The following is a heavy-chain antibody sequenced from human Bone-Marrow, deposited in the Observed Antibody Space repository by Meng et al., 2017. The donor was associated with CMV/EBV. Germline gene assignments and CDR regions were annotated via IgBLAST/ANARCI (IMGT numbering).Heavy chain of an antibody. V-gene: IGHV1-46*01. CDR2: INPSGGST. Sequence: ASVKVSCKASGYTFTSYYMHWVRQAPGQGLEWMGIINPSGGSTSYAQKFQGRVTMTRDTSTSTVYMELSSLRSEDTAVYYRARALRITMVRGATFDYWGQGTLVTVSS. J-gene: IGHJ4*02. CDR1: GYTFTSYY. D-gene: IGHD3-10*01. CDR3: ARALRITMVRGATFDY.